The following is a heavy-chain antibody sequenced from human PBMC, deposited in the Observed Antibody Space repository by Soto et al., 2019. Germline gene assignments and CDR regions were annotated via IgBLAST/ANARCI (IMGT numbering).Heavy chain of an antibody. Sequence: QVQLVESGGGVVQPGRSLRLSCAASGFTFSSYGMHWVRQAPGKGLEWVAVIWYDGSNKYYADSVKGRFTISRDNSKNTLYLQMNSLRAEDTAVYYCARDLRSSGWYGGFDYWGQGTLVTVSS. D-gene: IGHD6-19*01. CDR3: ARDLRSSGWYGGFDY. J-gene: IGHJ4*02. CDR2: IWYDGSNK. V-gene: IGHV3-33*01. CDR1: GFTFSSYG.